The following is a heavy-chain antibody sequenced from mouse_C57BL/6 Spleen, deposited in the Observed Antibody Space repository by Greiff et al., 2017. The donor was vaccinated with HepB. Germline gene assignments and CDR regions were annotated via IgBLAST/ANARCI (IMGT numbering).Heavy chain of an antibody. J-gene: IGHJ3*01. CDR1: GFTFNTYA. Sequence: EVQLVESGGGLVQPKGSLKLSCAASGFTFNTYAMHWVRQAPGKGLEWVARIRSKSSNYATYYAVSGKDKFTISRYDSQSMLYLQMNNLKTKDTAMCSCLREDYDVIAYWGQGTLVTVSA. CDR3: LREDYDVIAY. V-gene: IGHV10-3*01. D-gene: IGHD2-4*01. CDR2: IRSKSSNYAT.